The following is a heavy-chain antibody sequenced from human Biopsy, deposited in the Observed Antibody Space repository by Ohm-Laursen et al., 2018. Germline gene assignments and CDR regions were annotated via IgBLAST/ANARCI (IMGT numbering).Heavy chain of an antibody. Sequence: SETLSLTCTVSGDSISSDIYYWVWIRQPPGKGLEWIGNIYNSESTSTYYNLSLKGRVSISVDTSRNQSSLKLTSVTAADTAVYFCARRVSGSGRVDPWGQGTLVTVSS. J-gene: IGHJ5*02. CDR3: ARRVSGSGRVDP. V-gene: IGHV4-39*01. CDR2: IYNSESTST. D-gene: IGHD3-10*01. CDR1: GDSISSDIYY.